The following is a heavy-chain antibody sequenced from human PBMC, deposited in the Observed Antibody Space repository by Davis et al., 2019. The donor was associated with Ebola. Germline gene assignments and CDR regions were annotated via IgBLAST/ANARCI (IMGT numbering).Heavy chain of an antibody. D-gene: IGHD3-16*01. J-gene: IGHJ5*02. CDR2: INRDGTTT. CDR1: GFTFSNSW. Sequence: GESLKISCAASGFTFSNSWMSWVRQGPGEGLVWVSHINRDGTTTNYADSVKGRFTISRDNAENTLYLQMNSLRAEDTAVYYCMSLSGGSWGQGTLVTVSS. CDR3: MSLSGGS. V-gene: IGHV3-74*01.